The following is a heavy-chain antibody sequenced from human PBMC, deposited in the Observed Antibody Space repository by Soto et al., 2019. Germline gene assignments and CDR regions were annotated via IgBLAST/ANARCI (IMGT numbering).Heavy chain of an antibody. Sequence: SETLSLTCAVYGGSFSGYYWSWIRQPPGKGLEWIGEINDSGSTNYNPSLKSRVTISVDTSKNQFSLKLSSVTAADTAVYYCARVFWTGYYKGPFDYWGQRTLVTVSS. CDR2: INDSGST. J-gene: IGHJ4*02. V-gene: IGHV4-34*01. CDR3: ARVFWTGYYKGPFDY. CDR1: GGSFSGYY. D-gene: IGHD3-3*01.